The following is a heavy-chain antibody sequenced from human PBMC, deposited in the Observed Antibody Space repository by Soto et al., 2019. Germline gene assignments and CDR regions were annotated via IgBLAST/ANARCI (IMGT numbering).Heavy chain of an antibody. D-gene: IGHD3-22*01. CDR1: GGTFSSYT. Sequence: SVMVSCKASGGTFSSYTISWVRQAPGQGLEWMGRIIPILGIANYAQKFQGRVTITADKSTSTAYMELSSLRSEDTAVYYCARETVYYYDSSGYVPFPLDPWGQGTLVTVSS. CDR2: IIPILGIA. CDR3: ARETVYYYDSSGYVPFPLDP. J-gene: IGHJ5*02. V-gene: IGHV1-69*04.